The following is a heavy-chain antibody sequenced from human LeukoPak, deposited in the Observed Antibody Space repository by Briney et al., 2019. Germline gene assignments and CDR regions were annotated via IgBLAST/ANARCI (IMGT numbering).Heavy chain of an antibody. V-gene: IGHV1-46*01. CDR1: GYTFTRYY. Sequence: ASVKVSCKASGYTFTRYYMHWVRQAPGQGFGWMGIINPSGGSTRYAQKFQGRVTMTRDTSTSTVCMELSSLRSEDTAVYYCVRDYDSSGYFDYWGQGTLVTVSS. D-gene: IGHD3-22*01. CDR2: INPSGGST. J-gene: IGHJ4*02. CDR3: VRDYDSSGYFDY.